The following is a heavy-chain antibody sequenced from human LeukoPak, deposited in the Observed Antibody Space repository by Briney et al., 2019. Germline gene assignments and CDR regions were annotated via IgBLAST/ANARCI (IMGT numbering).Heavy chain of an antibody. V-gene: IGHV5-51*01. J-gene: IGHJ3*02. Sequence: GESLQISCKGSGYNFTSYWIGGARQLPGKGLEWMGIIYPGDSDTRYSPSFQGQVTISADKSISTAYLQWSSLKASDTAMYYCARPSSVRPYDAFDIWGQGTMVTVSS. D-gene: IGHD2/OR15-2a*01. CDR1: GYNFTSYW. CDR3: ARPSSVRPYDAFDI. CDR2: IYPGDSDT.